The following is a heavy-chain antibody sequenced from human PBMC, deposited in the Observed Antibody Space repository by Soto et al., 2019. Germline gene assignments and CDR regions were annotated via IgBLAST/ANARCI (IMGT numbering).Heavy chain of an antibody. J-gene: IGHJ4*02. CDR3: AKYRYDYVWGSYRYTIIDY. CDR2: ISGSGGST. V-gene: IGHV3-23*01. CDR1: GFTFSSYA. D-gene: IGHD3-16*02. Sequence: GGSLRLSCAASGFTFSSYAMSWVRQAPGKGLEWVSAISGSGGSTYYADSVKGRFTISRDNSKNTLYLQMNSLRAEDTAVYYCAKYRYDYVWGSYRYTIIDYWGQGTLVTAPQ.